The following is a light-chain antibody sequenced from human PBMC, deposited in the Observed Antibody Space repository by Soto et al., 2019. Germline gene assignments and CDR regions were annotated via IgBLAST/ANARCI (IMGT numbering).Light chain of an antibody. J-gene: IGKJ1*01. V-gene: IGKV1D-16*01. CDR2: AAF. Sequence: DIQMTQSPSSMSASVGDRVTISFRASEDINSRLAWYQQKPGNAPKLLIYAAFILQSGVPSRFSGYGSGTDFTLTISSLQPDDFATYYCQQYNSYSFGQGTKVDIK. CDR1: EDINSR. CDR3: QQYNSYS.